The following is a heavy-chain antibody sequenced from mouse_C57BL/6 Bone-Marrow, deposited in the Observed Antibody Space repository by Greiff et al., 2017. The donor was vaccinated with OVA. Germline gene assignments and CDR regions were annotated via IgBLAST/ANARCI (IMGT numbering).Heavy chain of an antibody. CDR2: IDPSDSET. CDR1: GYTFTSYW. CDR3: AREVTTQRHFDY. J-gene: IGHJ2*01. V-gene: IGHV1-52*01. D-gene: IGHD2-3*01. Sequence: QVQLQQSGAELVRPGSSVKLSCKASGYTFTSYWMHWVKQRPIQGLEWIGNIDPSDSETHYNQKFKDKATLTVDKSSSTAYMQLSSLTSEDSAVYYCAREVTTQRHFDYWGQGTTLTVSS.